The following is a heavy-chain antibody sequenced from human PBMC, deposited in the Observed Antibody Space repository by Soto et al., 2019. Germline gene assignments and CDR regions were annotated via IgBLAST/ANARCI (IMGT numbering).Heavy chain of an antibody. CDR2: ISGSGGST. CDR3: AKEMERDESSGYPTGFDY. Sequence: PGGSLRLSCAASGLTFSSYAMSWVRQAPGKGLEWVSAISGSGGSTYYADSVKGRFTISRDNSKNTLYLQMNSLRAEDTAVYYCAKEMERDESSGYPTGFDYWGQGTLVTVSS. CDR1: GLTFSSYA. J-gene: IGHJ4*02. D-gene: IGHD3-22*01. V-gene: IGHV3-23*01.